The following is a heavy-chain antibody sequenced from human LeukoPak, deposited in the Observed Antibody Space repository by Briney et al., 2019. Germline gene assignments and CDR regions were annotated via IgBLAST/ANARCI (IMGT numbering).Heavy chain of an antibody. D-gene: IGHD5-24*01. Sequence: SETLSLTCAVSGYSISSGYNWGWIRQPPGKGLEWIGSISHSGSTYYNPSLKSRVTIFADTPKNQFSLKLSSVTAADTAMYYCARVRDGSVFEIWGQGTMVTVSS. J-gene: IGHJ3*02. V-gene: IGHV4-38-2*01. CDR3: ARVRDGSVFEI. CDR2: ISHSGST. CDR1: GYSISSGYN.